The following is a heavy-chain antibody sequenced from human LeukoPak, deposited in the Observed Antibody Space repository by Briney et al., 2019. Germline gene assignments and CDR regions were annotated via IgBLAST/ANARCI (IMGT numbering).Heavy chain of an antibody. CDR3: ARDRGDYGDDGDFDY. CDR1: GYTFTSYG. V-gene: IGHV1-18*01. Sequence: ASVKVSCKASGYTFTSYGISWVRQAPGQGLEWMGWISAYNGNTNYAQKLQGRVTMTTDTSTSTVYMELRSLRSDDTAVYYCARDRGDYGDDGDFDYWGQGALVTVSS. CDR2: ISAYNGNT. D-gene: IGHD4-17*01. J-gene: IGHJ4*02.